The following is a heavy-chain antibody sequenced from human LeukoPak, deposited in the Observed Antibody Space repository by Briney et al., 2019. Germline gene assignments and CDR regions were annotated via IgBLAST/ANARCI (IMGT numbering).Heavy chain of an antibody. CDR1: GGSISSSSYY. Sequence: SETLSLTCTVSGGSISSSSYYWSWIRQPPGKGLEWIGYIYYSGSTNYNPSLKSRVTISVDTSKNQFSLKLSSVTAADTAVYYCARARRDGYNFFDYWGQGTLVTVSS. D-gene: IGHD5-24*01. CDR2: IYYSGST. V-gene: IGHV4-61*01. J-gene: IGHJ4*02. CDR3: ARARRDGYNFFDY.